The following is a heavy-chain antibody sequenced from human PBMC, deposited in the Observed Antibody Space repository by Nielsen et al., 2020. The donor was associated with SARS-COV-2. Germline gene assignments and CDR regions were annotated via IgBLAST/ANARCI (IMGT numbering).Heavy chain of an antibody. D-gene: IGHD4-11*01. V-gene: IGHV3-30*03. CDR2: ISYDGNK. CDR1: GFTISRYG. J-gene: IGHJ4*02. CDR3: ARETIDYTSSFVDY. Sequence: GESLKISCEASGFTISRYGMHWVRQAPGKGLEWLAIISYDGNKHYADSVKGRFTISRDNSKDTLYLQMDSLRPEDTAVYFCARETIDYTSSFVDYWGQGTLVTVSP.